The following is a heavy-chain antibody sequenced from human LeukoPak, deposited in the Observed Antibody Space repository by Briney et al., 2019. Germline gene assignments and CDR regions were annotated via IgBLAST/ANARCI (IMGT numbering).Heavy chain of an antibody. J-gene: IGHJ4*02. CDR3: AKWGGYNWNDPYYFDY. D-gene: IGHD1-20*01. V-gene: IGHV3-23*01. Sequence: PGGSLRLSCAASGFTFSSYAMSWVRQAPGKGLEWVSAISGSGGSTYYADSVKGRFTISRDNSKNTLYLQMNSLRAEDTAVYYCAKWGGYNWNDPYYFDYWGQGTLVTVSS. CDR1: GFTFSSYA. CDR2: ISGSGGST.